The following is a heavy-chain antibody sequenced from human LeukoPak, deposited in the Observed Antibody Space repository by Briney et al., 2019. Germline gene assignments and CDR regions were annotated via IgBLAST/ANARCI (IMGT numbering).Heavy chain of an antibody. Sequence: GASVKVSCKASGYTFTSYYLHWVRQAPGQGLEWVGIINPSGGSTSYAQKFQGRVTMTRDMSTSTVYMELSSLRSEDTAVYYCVRQYYHYSSDYYWAPDYWGQGTLVTVSS. CDR1: GYTFTSYY. CDR3: VRQYYHYSSDYYWAPDY. V-gene: IGHV1-46*01. D-gene: IGHD3-22*01. CDR2: INPSGGST. J-gene: IGHJ4*02.